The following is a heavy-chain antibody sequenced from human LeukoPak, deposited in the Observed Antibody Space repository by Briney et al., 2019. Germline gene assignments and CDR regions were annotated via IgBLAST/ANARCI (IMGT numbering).Heavy chain of an antibody. V-gene: IGHV4-59*01. D-gene: IGHD5-18*01. CDR1: GGSTCSYF. CDR2: IYYSGSP. Sequence: SETLSLTCSVSGGSTCSYFWTWIRQPPGKGLEWIGFIYYSGSPNYNPSLKSRVTISLDTSKNQFSLKLSSVTTADTAMYYCARGYTYGDNWFDPWGQGTLVTVSS. CDR3: ARGYTYGDNWFDP. J-gene: IGHJ5*02.